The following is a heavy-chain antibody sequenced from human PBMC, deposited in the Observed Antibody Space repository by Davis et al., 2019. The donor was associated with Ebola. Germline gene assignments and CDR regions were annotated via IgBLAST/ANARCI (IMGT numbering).Heavy chain of an antibody. CDR1: GYTFTGYY. V-gene: IGHV1-2*06. CDR2: INPNSGGT. J-gene: IGHJ5*02. D-gene: IGHD2-15*01. CDR3: ARAIVVGEPWFDP. Sequence: AASAKVSCKASGYTFTGYYMHCVRQAPGQGLEWMGRINPNSGGTNYAQKFQGRVTMTRDTSISTAYMELSRLRSDDTAVYYCARAIVVGEPWFDPWGQGALVTVSS.